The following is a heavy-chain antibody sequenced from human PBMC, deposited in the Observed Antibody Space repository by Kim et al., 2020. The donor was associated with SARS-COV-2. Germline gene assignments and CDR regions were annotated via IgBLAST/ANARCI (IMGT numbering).Heavy chain of an antibody. V-gene: IGHV4-59*01. D-gene: IGHD2-21*02. Sequence: SETLSLTCTVSGGSISSYYWSWIRQPPGKGLEWIGYIYYSGSTNYNPSLKSRVTISVDTSKNQFSLKLSSVTAADTAVYYCARDTAAYCGGDCYSLGAFDIWGQGTMVTVSS. CDR3: ARDTAAYCGGDCYSLGAFDI. CDR1: GGSISSYY. J-gene: IGHJ3*02. CDR2: IYYSGST.